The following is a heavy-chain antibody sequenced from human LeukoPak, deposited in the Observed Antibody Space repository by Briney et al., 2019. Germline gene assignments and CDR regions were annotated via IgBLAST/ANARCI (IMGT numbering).Heavy chain of an antibody. CDR3: ARDLVAVAGSVTPYVDV. D-gene: IGHD6-19*01. J-gene: IGHJ6*04. Sequence: GGSLRLSCAASGFTFSSYAMSWVRQAPGKGLEWVSYISSSGSTIYYADSVKGRFTISRDNAKNSLYLQMNSLRAEDTAAYYCARDLVAVAGSVTPYVDVWGKGTTVTVSS. V-gene: IGHV3-48*04. CDR1: GFTFSSYA. CDR2: ISSSGSTI.